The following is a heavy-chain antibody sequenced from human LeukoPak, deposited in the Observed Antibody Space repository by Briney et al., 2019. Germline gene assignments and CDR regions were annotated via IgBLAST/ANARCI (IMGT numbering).Heavy chain of an antibody. CDR3: AKGGIDSSGPWWYFDL. CDR1: GFTFSSYG. CDR2: ISYDGSNK. Sequence: GGSLRLSCAASGFTFSSYGMHWVRQAPGKGLEGVAVISYDGSNKYYADSVKDRFTISRDNSKNTLYLQMNSLRAEDTAVYYCAKGGIDSSGPWWYFDLWGRGTLVTVSS. D-gene: IGHD6-19*01. V-gene: IGHV3-30*18. J-gene: IGHJ2*01.